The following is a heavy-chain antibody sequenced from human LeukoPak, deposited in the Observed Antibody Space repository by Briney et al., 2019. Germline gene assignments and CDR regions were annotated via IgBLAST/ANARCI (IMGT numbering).Heavy chain of an antibody. D-gene: IGHD1-7*01. CDR2: IYTSGST. V-gene: IGHV4-61*02. CDR3: ARASKLPPSGYYYMDV. Sequence: PSETLSLTCTVSGGSISSGSYYWSWIRQPAGKGLEWIGRIYTSGSTNYNPSPKSRVTISVDTSKNQFSLKLSSVTAADTAVYYCARASKLPPSGYYYMDVWGKGTTVTVSS. J-gene: IGHJ6*03. CDR1: GGSISSGSYY.